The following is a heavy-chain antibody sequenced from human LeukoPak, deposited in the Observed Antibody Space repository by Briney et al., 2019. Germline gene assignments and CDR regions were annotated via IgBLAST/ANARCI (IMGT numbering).Heavy chain of an antibody. CDR2: ISAYNGNI. D-gene: IGHD6-13*01. J-gene: IGHJ4*02. Sequence: ASVKVSCKASGYTFTSYGISWVRQAPGQGLEWMGWISAYNGNINYAQKLQGRVTMTTDTSTSTAYMELRSLRSDDTAVYYCARAGSSGSSWYSGNWGQGTLVTVSS. V-gene: IGHV1-18*01. CDR1: GYTFTSYG. CDR3: ARAGSSGSSWYSGN.